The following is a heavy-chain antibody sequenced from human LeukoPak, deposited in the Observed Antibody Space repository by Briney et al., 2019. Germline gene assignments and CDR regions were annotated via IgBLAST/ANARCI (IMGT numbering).Heavy chain of an antibody. Sequence: GGSLRLSCAASGFTFSNAWMSWVRQAPGKGLEWVGRIKSKTDGGTTDHAAPVKGRFTISRDDSKNTLYLQMNSLKTEDTAVYYCTTGPGDSSGYYIRYWGQGTLVTVSS. V-gene: IGHV3-15*01. J-gene: IGHJ4*02. CDR2: IKSKTDGGTT. CDR3: TTGPGDSSGYYIRY. D-gene: IGHD3-22*01. CDR1: GFTFSNAW.